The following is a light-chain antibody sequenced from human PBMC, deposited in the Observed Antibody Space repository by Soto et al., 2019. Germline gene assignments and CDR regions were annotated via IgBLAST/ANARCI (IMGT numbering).Light chain of an antibody. CDR3: QQYNNWPPWT. V-gene: IGKV3-15*01. J-gene: IGKJ1*01. Sequence: EIVMTQSPATLSVPPGERATLSCRASQSVRSNLAWYQQKPGQAPRLLIYGASTRATGIPARFSGSGSETEFTLTISSLLSEDFAVYYCQQYNNWPPWTFGQGTKVEIK. CDR2: GAS. CDR1: QSVRSN.